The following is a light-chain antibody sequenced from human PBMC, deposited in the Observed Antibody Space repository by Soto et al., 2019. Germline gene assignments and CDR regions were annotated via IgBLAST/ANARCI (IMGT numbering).Light chain of an antibody. CDR3: CSYAGSYTWV. CDR1: SSDVGGYNF. Sequence: QSVLTQPRSVSGSPGQSVTISCTGTSSDVGGYNFVSWYQQHPGKVPKLMIYDVSQRPSGVPDRFSGSKSGNTASLTISGLQAEDEADYYCCSYAGSYTWVFGGGTKLTVL. CDR2: DVS. V-gene: IGLV2-11*01. J-gene: IGLJ3*02.